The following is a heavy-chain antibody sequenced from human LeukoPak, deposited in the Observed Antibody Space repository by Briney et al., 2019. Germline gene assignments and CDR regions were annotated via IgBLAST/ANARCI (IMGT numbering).Heavy chain of an antibody. D-gene: IGHD1-26*01. V-gene: IGHV1-2*07. CDR2: FNPNGGGT. CDR1: GYTFTGYS. Sequence: ASVKVSCKASGYTFTGYSMHWVRQAPGQGLEWMGWFNPNGGGTNYAHKFQGRVTMTRDTSISTAYMELSRLRSDDTAVYYCARGDWELLGWFDPWGQGTLVTVSS. CDR3: ARGDWELLGWFDP. J-gene: IGHJ5*02.